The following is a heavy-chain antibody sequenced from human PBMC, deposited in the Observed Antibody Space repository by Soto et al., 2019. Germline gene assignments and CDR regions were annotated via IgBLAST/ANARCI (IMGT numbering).Heavy chain of an antibody. V-gene: IGHV3-23*01. CDR3: AKVRLTDFLRYAPHL. J-gene: IGHJ3*01. CDR2: INPNGDSK. Sequence: GGSLRLSCAASGFNFNSYVMGGARQAPGKGLEWVSIINPNGDSKYYAESVKGRFTISRDNSQNTVFLQMNSLRAEDTAIYFCAKVRLTDFLRYAPHLWGQGTLVTVS. CDR1: GFNFNSYV. D-gene: IGHD2-8*01.